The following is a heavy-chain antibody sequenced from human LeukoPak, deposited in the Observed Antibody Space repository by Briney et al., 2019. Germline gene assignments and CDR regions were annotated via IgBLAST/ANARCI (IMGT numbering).Heavy chain of an antibody. CDR1: GYTFTSYD. CDR2: MNPNSGGT. J-gene: IGHJ4*02. V-gene: IGHV1-2*02. CDR3: ARSSSWFHFDY. Sequence: ASVKVSCKASGYTFTSYDINWVRQATGQGLEWMGWMNPNSGGTNYAQKFQGRVTMTRDTSISTAYMELSRLRSDDTAVYYCARSSSWFHFDYWGQGTLVTVSS. D-gene: IGHD6-13*01.